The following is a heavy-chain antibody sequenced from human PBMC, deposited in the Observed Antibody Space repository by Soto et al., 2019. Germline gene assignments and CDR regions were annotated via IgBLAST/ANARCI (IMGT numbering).Heavy chain of an antibody. V-gene: IGHV1-2*02. Sequence: GASVKVSCKASGYTFTGYYIHWVRQAPGQGLEWMGWINPNSGGTNYAQKFQGRVTMTRDTSISTAYMELSRLRSDDTAVYYCARDSSHLYDILTRHPGGWCDPWGQG. CDR2: INPNSGGT. J-gene: IGHJ5*02. CDR1: GYTFTGYY. D-gene: IGHD3-9*01. CDR3: ARDSSHLYDILTRHPGGWCDP.